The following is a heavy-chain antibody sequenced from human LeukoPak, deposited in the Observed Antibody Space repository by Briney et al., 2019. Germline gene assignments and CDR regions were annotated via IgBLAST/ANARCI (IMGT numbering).Heavy chain of an antibody. J-gene: IGHJ4*02. CDR3: ARFDILPGYYNFDY. Sequence: SETLSLTCTVSGGSISSSSYYWGWIRQPPGKGLEWIGSIYYSGSTYYNPSLKSRVTISVDTSKNQFSLKLSSVTVADTAVYYCARFDILPGYYNFDYWGQGTLVTVSS. CDR2: IYYSGST. CDR1: GGSISSSSYY. V-gene: IGHV4-39*07. D-gene: IGHD3-9*01.